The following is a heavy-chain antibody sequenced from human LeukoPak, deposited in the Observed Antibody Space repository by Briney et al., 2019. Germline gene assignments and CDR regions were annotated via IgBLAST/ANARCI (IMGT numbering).Heavy chain of an antibody. CDR2: INPNSGGT. D-gene: IGHD6-19*01. CDR1: GYTFTGYY. V-gene: IGHV1-2*02. CDR3: ARVSSGWSVAFDI. J-gene: IGHJ3*02. Sequence: GASVKVSRKASGYTFTGYYMHWVRQAPGQGLEWMGWINPNSGGTNYAQKFQGRVTMTRDTSISTAYMELSRLRSDDTAVYYCARVSSGWSVAFDIWGQGTMVTASS.